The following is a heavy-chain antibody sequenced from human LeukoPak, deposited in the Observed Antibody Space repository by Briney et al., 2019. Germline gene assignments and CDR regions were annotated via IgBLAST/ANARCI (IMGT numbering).Heavy chain of an antibody. CDR2: MKPDGGES. CDR1: GLTFSTSW. Sequence: PGGSLRLSCAVSGLTFSTSWITWIRQAPGKGLEWVASMKPDGGESWYVDSVKGRFTISRDNSKNSLYLQMNSLRAEDTAVYYCARVDYSSGWYGYYYYYMDVWGKGTTVTVSS. CDR3: ARVDYSSGWYGYYYYYMDV. V-gene: IGHV3-7*01. J-gene: IGHJ6*03. D-gene: IGHD6-19*01.